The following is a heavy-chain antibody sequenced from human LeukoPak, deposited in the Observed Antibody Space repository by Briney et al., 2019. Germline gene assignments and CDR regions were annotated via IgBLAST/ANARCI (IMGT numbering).Heavy chain of an antibody. V-gene: IGHV4-59*01. J-gene: IGHJ5*02. CDR3: ARGPYGSGSEGFDP. D-gene: IGHD3-10*01. CDR2: IYYSGST. Sequence: SETLSLTCTVSGGSISSYYWSWIRQPPGKGLEWIGYIYYSGSTNYNPSLKSRVTISVDTSKNLFSLKLSSVTAADTAVYYCARGPYGSGSEGFDPWGQGTLVTVSS. CDR1: GGSISSYY.